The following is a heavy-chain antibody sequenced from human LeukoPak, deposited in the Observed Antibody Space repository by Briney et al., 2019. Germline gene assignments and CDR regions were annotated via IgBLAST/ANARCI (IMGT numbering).Heavy chain of an antibody. J-gene: IGHJ4*02. CDR3: AREIVGAKSDY. D-gene: IGHD1-26*01. CDR1: GFTFSSYS. V-gene: IGHV3-21*01. Sequence: PGGSLRLSCAASGFTFSSYSMNWVRQAPGKGLEWVSSISSSSSYIYYADSEKGRFTISRDNAKNSLYLQMNSLRAEDTAVYYCAREIVGAKSDYWGQGTLVTVSS. CDR2: ISSSSSYI.